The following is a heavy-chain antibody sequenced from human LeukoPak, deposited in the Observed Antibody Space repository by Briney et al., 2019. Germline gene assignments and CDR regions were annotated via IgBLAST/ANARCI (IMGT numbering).Heavy chain of an antibody. V-gene: IGHV3-74*01. Sequence: PGGSLRLSCAASGFTFSSYWMHWVRQAPGKGLVWVSRIKSEGSTRYADSVKGRFTVSRDNAKNTVSLQMNSLRAEDTGVYYCARAPSEIGGYYPEYFRHWGQGTLVIVSS. CDR2: IKSEGST. D-gene: IGHD3-22*01. J-gene: IGHJ1*01. CDR1: GFTFSSYW. CDR3: ARAPSEIGGYYPEYFRH.